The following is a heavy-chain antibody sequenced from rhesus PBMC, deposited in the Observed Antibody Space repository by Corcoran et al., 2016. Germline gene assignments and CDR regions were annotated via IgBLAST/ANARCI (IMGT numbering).Heavy chain of an antibody. CDR2: MSGSSGST. J-gene: IGHJ4*01. D-gene: IGHD2-39*02. CDR3: ARDLLQDY. CDR1: CYSISSGYY. Sequence: QVQLQESGPGLVKPSETLFLTCAVSCYSISSGYYWGWDRQPPGNGLEYIGYMSGSSGSTYANPSLKSRITISTDTSKTQFSLKLSSVTAADTAVYYCARDLLQDYWGQGVLVTVSS. V-gene: IGHV4-99*02.